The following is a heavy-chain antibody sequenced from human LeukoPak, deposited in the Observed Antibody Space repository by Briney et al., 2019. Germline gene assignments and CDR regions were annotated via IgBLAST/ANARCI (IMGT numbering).Heavy chain of an antibody. Sequence: PGGSLRLSCAASGFTFSSYGMHWVRQAPGKGLEWVAFIRYDGSNKYYADSVKGRFTISRDNSKNTLYLQMNSLRAEDTAVYYCAKDHPRRRGYSYGPWFDPWGQGTLVTVSS. CDR1: GFTFSSYG. D-gene: IGHD5-18*01. J-gene: IGHJ5*02. CDR3: AKDHPRRRGYSYGPWFDP. CDR2: IRYDGSNK. V-gene: IGHV3-30*02.